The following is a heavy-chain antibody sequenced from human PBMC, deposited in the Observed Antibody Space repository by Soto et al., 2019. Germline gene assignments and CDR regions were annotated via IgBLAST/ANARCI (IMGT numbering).Heavy chain of an antibody. CDR3: ASSYCGGDCYSDWFDP. V-gene: IGHV4-59*12. CDR1: GGSISRYY. D-gene: IGHD2-21*02. J-gene: IGHJ5*02. CDR2: IHYSGST. Sequence: SETLSLTCTVSGGSISRYYWTWIRQPPGKGLEWIGFIHYSGSTNYNPSLRSRVTISVDTSKNQFSLKLSSVTAADTAVYYCASSYCGGDCYSDWFDPWGQGTLVTVSS.